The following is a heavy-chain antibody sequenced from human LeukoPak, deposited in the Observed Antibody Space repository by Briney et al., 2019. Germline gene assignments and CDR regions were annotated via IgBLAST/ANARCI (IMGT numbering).Heavy chain of an antibody. J-gene: IGHJ4*02. Sequence: SVKVSCKASGYTFTSYAMNWVRQAPGQGLEWMGGIIPIFGTANYAQKFQGRVTITADDSTSTAYMELSSLRSEDTAVYYCARAWGSMVRGVSYFDYWGQGTLVTVSS. D-gene: IGHD3-10*01. CDR1: GYTFTSYA. CDR2: IIPIFGTA. V-gene: IGHV1-69*13. CDR3: ARAWGSMVRGVSYFDY.